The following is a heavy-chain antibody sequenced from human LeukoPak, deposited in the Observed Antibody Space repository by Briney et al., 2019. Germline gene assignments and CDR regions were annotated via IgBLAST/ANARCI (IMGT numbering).Heavy chain of an antibody. CDR1: GFSFSVSA. V-gene: IGHV3-73*01. J-gene: IGHJ4*02. Sequence: GGSLKLPCAASGFSFSVSAMHWVRQASGKGLEWVVRIRSKANSYATAYAESVKGRFTISRDDSKNTAYLQMNSLKTEDTAVYYCTGFDYWGQGTLVTVSS. CDR3: TGFDY. CDR2: IRSKANSYAT.